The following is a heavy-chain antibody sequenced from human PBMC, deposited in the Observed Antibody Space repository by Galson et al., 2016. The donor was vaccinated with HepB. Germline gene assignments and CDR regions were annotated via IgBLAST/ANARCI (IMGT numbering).Heavy chain of an antibody. CDR2: IHSGGTT. CDR3: ARDAAYCGPTTCHSGWFDP. V-gene: IGHV3-53*01. D-gene: IGHD2-21*01. CDR1: GFTVSTNS. J-gene: IGHJ5*02. Sequence: ALRLSCATSGFTVSTNSMGWVRHAPGMGLEWVSLIHSGGTTYYADSVQGPFTIARDNSKNTLYPHMNSLRAEDTAVYYCARDAAYCGPTTCHSGWFDPWGQGTLVTVSS.